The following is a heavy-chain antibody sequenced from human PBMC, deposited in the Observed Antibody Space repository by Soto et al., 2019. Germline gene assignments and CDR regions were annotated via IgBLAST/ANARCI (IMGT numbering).Heavy chain of an antibody. V-gene: IGHV4-34*01. D-gene: IGHD3-3*01. J-gene: IGHJ5*02. CDR1: GGSFSGYY. CDR3: ARSSPNYDFWSGYPAHSNWFDP. Sequence: PSETLSLTCAVYGGSFSGYYCTWIRQSPGKGLEWIGEINHSGSTNYNPSLKSRLTISVDTSKNQFSLKLSSVTAADTAVYYCARSSPNYDFWSGYPAHSNWFDPWGQGTLVTASS. CDR2: INHSGST.